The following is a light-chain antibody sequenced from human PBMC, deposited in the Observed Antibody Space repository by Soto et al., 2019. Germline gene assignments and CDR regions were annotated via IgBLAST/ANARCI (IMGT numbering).Light chain of an antibody. Sequence: QSALTQPASVSGSPGQSITISCAGTSSDIGGSNYVSWYQQHPGKAPKLMIYGVSNRPSGVSNRFSGSKSGNTASLTISGLQAEDEADYFCYSSGSSSSTFYVFGTGTKLTVL. CDR1: SSDIGGSNY. CDR3: YSSGSSSSTFYV. J-gene: IGLJ1*01. V-gene: IGLV2-14*03. CDR2: GVS.